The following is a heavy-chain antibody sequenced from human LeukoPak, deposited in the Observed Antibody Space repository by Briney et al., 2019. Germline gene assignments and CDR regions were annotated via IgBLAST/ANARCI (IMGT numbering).Heavy chain of an antibody. Sequence: PSETLSLTCTVSAGAISSSSHHWGWIRQSPGKGLEWIGSIYSGRTTYSNPSLNSRVTISVLTSKNQFSLQLHSVTAADTAVYYCARHDGRGGATMGALDSWGQGSLVTVSS. CDR3: ARHDGRGGATMGALDS. D-gene: IGHD5-12*01. CDR2: IYSGRTT. J-gene: IGHJ4*02. CDR1: AGAISSSSHH. V-gene: IGHV4-39*01.